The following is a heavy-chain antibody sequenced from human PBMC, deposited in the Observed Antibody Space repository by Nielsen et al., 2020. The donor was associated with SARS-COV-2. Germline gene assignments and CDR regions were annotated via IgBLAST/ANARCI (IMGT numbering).Heavy chain of an antibody. Sequence: WVRQAPGQGLEWMGWINTNTGNPTYAQGFTGRFVFSLDTSVSTAYLQISSLKAEDTAVYYCAREGSTYYDILTGYRITPFDYWGQGTLVTVSS. CDR3: AREGSTYYDILTGYRITPFDY. V-gene: IGHV7-4-1*02. D-gene: IGHD3-9*01. J-gene: IGHJ4*02. CDR2: INTNTGNP.